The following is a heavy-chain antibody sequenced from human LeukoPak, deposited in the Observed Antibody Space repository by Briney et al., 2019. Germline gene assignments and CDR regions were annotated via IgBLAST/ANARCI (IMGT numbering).Heavy chain of an antibody. CDR3: ARERGYESSGYHPVLDH. Sequence: SVKVSCKASGGTVSSCAISWVRQAPGQGLEWMGGIIPIYGTPNYAQKFQGRVTITTDESTSTAYMELSSLRSEDTAVYYCARERGYESSGYHPVLDHWGQGTLVTVSS. CDR1: GGTVSSCA. V-gene: IGHV1-69*05. D-gene: IGHD3-22*01. CDR2: IIPIYGTP. J-gene: IGHJ4*02.